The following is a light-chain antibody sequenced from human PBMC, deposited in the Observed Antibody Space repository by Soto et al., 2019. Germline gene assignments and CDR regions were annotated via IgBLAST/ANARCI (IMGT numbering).Light chain of an antibody. CDR2: GAF. CDR1: QSVSYN. V-gene: IGKV3-15*01. J-gene: IGKJ4*01. CDR3: QQYKNWPPLT. Sequence: EIVMTQSPATLSVSPGETATLSCRASQSVSYNLAWYQQKPGQGPRLLIYGAFTRATGIPARCSGSGSGTDFTLTISSLQSEDFAVDYCQQYKNWPPLTFGGGTKVEIK.